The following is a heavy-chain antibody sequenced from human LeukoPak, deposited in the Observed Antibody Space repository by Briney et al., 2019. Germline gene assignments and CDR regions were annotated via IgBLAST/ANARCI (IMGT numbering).Heavy chain of an antibody. CDR2: MNPNSGNT. CDR1: GYTFTSYD. V-gene: IGHV1-8*01. Sequence: ASVKVSCKASGYTFTSYDINWVRQATGQGLEWMGWMNPNSGNTGYAQKFQGRVTMTRNTSISTAHMELSSLRSEDTAVYYCARGGSSWYERVLDYWGQGTLVTVSS. CDR3: ARGGSSWYERVLDY. D-gene: IGHD6-13*01. J-gene: IGHJ4*02.